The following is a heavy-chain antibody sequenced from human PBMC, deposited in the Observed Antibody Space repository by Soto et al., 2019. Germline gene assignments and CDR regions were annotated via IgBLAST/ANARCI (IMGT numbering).Heavy chain of an antibody. CDR2: MNPNSGNT. V-gene: IGHV1-8*01. CDR3: ARVLWGSDYGSGSHDY. D-gene: IGHD3-10*01. Sequence: QVQLVQSGAEVKKPGASVKVSCKASGYTFTSYDINWVQQATGQGLEWMGWMNPNSGNTGYAQKFQGRVTMTRNTSISTAYMELSSLRSEDTAVYYCARVLWGSDYGSGSHDYWGQGTLVTVSS. J-gene: IGHJ4*02. CDR1: GYTFTSYD.